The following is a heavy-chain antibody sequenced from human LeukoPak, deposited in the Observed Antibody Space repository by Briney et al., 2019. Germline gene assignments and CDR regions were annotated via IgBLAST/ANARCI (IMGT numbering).Heavy chain of an antibody. CDR3: ARVNRETAAVYYFDY. Sequence: SQTLSLTCAVSGGSISRGSYSWSWIRQPPGKGLEWIGYIYDSGNAYYNSSLKSRVTISVDRSKNQFSLRLSSVTAADTAIYYCARVNRETAAVYYFDYWGQGTLVTVSS. V-gene: IGHV4-30-2*01. CDR1: GGSISRGSYS. J-gene: IGHJ4*02. D-gene: IGHD6-13*01. CDR2: IYDSGNA.